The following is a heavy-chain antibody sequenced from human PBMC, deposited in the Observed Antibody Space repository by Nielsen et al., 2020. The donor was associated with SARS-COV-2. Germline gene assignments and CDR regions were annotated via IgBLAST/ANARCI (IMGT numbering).Heavy chain of an antibody. CDR2: ISWNSNNM. V-gene: IGHV3-9*01. D-gene: IGHD5-18*01. Sequence: GGSLRLSCAASGFTFDDYAMHWVRQAPGKGLEWVSSISWNSNNMAYADSVKGRFTISRDNAKNSLYLQMDSLRTEDTALYYCVKDRRGWIRRSNWFDPWGQGTLVTVSS. CDR3: VKDRRGWIRRSNWFDP. CDR1: GFTFDDYA. J-gene: IGHJ5*02.